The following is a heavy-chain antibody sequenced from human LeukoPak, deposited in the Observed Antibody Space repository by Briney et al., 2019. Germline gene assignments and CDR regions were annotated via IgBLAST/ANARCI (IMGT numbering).Heavy chain of an antibody. V-gene: IGHV4-59*08. Sequence: SETLSLTGTVSGGSISGYYWRWIRQPPGQGLEWIGYIHYSGRTDSNPSLKSRATISVDTSKNQFSLKLTSVPATDTAVYYCARLLVTGALNWIDPWGQGTLVIVSS. CDR1: GGSISGYY. D-gene: IGHD2-21*02. CDR3: ARLLVTGALNWIDP. CDR2: IHYSGRT. J-gene: IGHJ5*02.